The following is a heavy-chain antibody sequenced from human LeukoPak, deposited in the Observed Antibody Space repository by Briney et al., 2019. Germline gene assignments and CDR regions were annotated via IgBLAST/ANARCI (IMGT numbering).Heavy chain of an antibody. J-gene: IGHJ6*03. CDR2: ISPSGGST. D-gene: IGHD2-15*01. CDR3: AKVRLGYCSGGSCSRGGTPMDV. CDR1: GYTFSSNY. V-gene: IGHV1-46*01. Sequence: ASVKVSCKAFGYTFSSNYMHWVRQAPGQGPEWMGVISPSGGSTTYAQKFQGRVTLTRDMSTSTDYLGLSSLRSEDTAVYYCAKVRLGYCSGGSCSRGGTPMDVWGKGTTVTISS.